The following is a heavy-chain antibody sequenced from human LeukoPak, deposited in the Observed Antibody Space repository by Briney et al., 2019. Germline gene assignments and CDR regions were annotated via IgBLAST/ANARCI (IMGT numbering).Heavy chain of an antibody. Sequence: GGSLRLSCAVSGFTVSDYGIHWVRQAPGKGLEWVAAMSNYGGNQYYAASVKGRVTVSRDDSKNTLFLQMSNVTVEDTALYYCAKETFRSPFYYGLDVWGHGTTVTVSS. CDR1: GFTVSDYG. D-gene: IGHD2/OR15-2a*01. J-gene: IGHJ6*02. CDR2: MSNYGGNQ. CDR3: AKETFRSPFYYGLDV. V-gene: IGHV3-30*18.